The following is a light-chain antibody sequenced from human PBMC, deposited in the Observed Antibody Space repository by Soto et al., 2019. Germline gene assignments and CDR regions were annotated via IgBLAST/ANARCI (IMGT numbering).Light chain of an antibody. Sequence: QSALTQPPSASGSPGQSVTISCTGTSSDIGGYDYVSWYRQHPGKAPKLIIYEVNKRPSGVPDRFSGSKSGNTASLIVSGLQAEDEADYYCSSYAGSNNLVFAGGTKLTVL. CDR3: SSYAGSNNLV. CDR2: EVN. CDR1: SSDIGGYDY. V-gene: IGLV2-8*01. J-gene: IGLJ3*02.